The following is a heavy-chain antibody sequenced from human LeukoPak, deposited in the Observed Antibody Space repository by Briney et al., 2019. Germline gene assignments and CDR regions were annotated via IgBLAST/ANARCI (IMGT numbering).Heavy chain of an antibody. Sequence: PGRTLRLSCAASGFTFSSYAMHWVRQAPGKGLEWVALIPYDGSNKYYADSVKGRFTVSRDNSKNTLYLQMNSLRAEDTAVYYCVRGAYSSSWLNFDYWGQGTLVTVSS. J-gene: IGHJ4*02. D-gene: IGHD6-13*01. V-gene: IGHV3-30*04. CDR3: VRGAYSSSWLNFDY. CDR2: IPYDGSNK. CDR1: GFTFSSYA.